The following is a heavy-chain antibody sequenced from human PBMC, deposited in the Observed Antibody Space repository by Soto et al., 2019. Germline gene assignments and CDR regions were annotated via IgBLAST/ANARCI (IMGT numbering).Heavy chain of an antibody. D-gene: IGHD2-21*01. V-gene: IGHV4-31*03. J-gene: IGHJ4*02. CDR1: GGSISSGGYY. CDR2: IYYSGST. CDR3: ARRVMGNIWYFDY. Sequence: KPSETLSLTCTVSGGSISSGGYYWSWIRQHPGKGLEWIGYIYYSGSTYYNPSLKSRVTISVDTSKNQFSLKLSSVTAADTAVYYCARRVMGNIWYFDYWGQGTLVTSPQ.